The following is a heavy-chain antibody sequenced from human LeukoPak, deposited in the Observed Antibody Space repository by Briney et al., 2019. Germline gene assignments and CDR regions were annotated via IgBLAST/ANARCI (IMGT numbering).Heavy chain of an antibody. CDR1: GGSISSYY. D-gene: IGHD3-3*02. V-gene: IGHV4-59*05. Sequence: SETLSLTCTVSGGSISSYYWSWIRQPAGKGLEWIGSIYYSGSTYYNPSLKSRVTISVDTSKNQFPLKLSSVTAADTAVYYCARHLSGYYYYYMDVWGKGTTVTVSS. CDR3: ARHLSGYYYYYMDV. CDR2: IYYSGST. J-gene: IGHJ6*03.